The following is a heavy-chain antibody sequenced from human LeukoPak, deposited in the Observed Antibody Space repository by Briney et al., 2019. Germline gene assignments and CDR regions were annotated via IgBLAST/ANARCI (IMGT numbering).Heavy chain of an antibody. Sequence: GGSLRLSCAASGFTFSSYSMNWVRQAPGKGLEWVSSISSGSSYIYYADSVKGRFTISRDNAKNSLYLQMNSLRAEDTAVYYCARGIQLWTTYYYYGMDVWGQGTTVTVSS. V-gene: IGHV3-21*01. CDR2: ISSGSSYI. J-gene: IGHJ6*02. D-gene: IGHD5-18*01. CDR1: GFTFSSYS. CDR3: ARGIQLWTTYYYYGMDV.